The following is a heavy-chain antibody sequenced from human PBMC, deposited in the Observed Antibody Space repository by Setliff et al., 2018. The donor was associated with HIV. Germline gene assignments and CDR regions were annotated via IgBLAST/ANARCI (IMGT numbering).Heavy chain of an antibody. J-gene: IGHJ5*02. D-gene: IGHD2-15*01. Sequence: ASVKVSCKASGYTFTSDHMHWVRQAPGQGLEWMGMITPSDGSTNYEQKFQGRVTMTRDTSTTTAYMELSSLTSEDTAVYYCARGHLDYNYWEDIVGHWFDPWGQGTLVTVSS. V-gene: IGHV1-46*01. CDR3: ARGHLDYNYWEDIVGHWFDP. CDR1: GYTFTSDH. CDR2: ITPSDGST.